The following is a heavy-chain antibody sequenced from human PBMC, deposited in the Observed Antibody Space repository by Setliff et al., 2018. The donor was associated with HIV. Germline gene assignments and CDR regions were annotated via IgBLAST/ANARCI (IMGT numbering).Heavy chain of an antibody. J-gene: IGHJ3*01. Sequence: SVKVSCKVSGDTFNNYGLNWVRQAHGQGLEWMGGIIPIFKSADYAQKFQGRVTITTDESTSTAYMDLSSLKSEDTAIYYCARTSGDAYNYEGAFDVWGQGTLVTVSS. CDR3: ARTSGDAYNYEGAFDV. D-gene: IGHD5-12*01. CDR1: GDTFNNYG. CDR2: IIPIFKSA. V-gene: IGHV1-69*05.